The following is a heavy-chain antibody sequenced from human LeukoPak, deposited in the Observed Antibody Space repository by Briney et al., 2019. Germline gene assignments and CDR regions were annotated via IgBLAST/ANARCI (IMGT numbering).Heavy chain of an antibody. CDR1: GGTFSSYA. D-gene: IGHD4-17*01. CDR2: ISAYNGNT. J-gene: IGHJ5*02. Sequence: ASVKVSCKASGGTFSSYAISWVRQAPGQGLEWMGWISAYNGNTNYAQKLQGRVTMTTDTSTSTAYMELRSLRSDDTAVYYCARDISGDPYYGDNEGNWFDPWGQGTLVTVSS. V-gene: IGHV1-18*01. CDR3: ARDISGDPYYGDNEGNWFDP.